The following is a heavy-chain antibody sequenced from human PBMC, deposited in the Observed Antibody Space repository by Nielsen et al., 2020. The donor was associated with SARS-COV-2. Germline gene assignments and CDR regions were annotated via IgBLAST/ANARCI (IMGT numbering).Heavy chain of an antibody. Sequence: ASVKVSCKASGYSFTNHGFSWVRQAPGQGLEWMGWISAYSGYTNYAEKFQGRLTMTTDTSTSTTYMDLRSLRSDDTAVYYCARDIVLMVYAIKDYYYGMDVWGQGTTVTVSS. V-gene: IGHV1-18*04. CDR3: ARDIVLMVYAIKDYYYGMDV. D-gene: IGHD2-8*01. J-gene: IGHJ6*02. CDR2: ISAYSGYT. CDR1: GYSFTNHG.